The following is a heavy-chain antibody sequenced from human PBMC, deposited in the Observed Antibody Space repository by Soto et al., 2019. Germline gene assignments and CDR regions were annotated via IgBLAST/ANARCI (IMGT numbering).Heavy chain of an antibody. V-gene: IGHV3-21*01. CDR2: ISSTGSDI. J-gene: IGHJ6*02. D-gene: IGHD2-15*01. CDR3: ATLGAYCAGGSCYPGYYGLDV. CDR1: ELTFRAYT. Sequence: NPGGSLRLSCAASELTFRAYTMTWVRQAPGKGLEWLSSISSTGSDIYYADSVRGRFTISRDNAKNSLYLQINSLRADEDTAVYYCATLGAYCAGGSCYPGYYGLDVWGQGTTVTVSS.